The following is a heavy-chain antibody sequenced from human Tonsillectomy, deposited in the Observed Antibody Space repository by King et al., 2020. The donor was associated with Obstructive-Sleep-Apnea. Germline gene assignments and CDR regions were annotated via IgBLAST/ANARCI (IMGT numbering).Heavy chain of an antibody. CDR3: AKVRGYRSSCHVAFDI. CDR2: ISGSGGST. J-gene: IGHJ3*02. V-gene: IGHV3-23*04. Sequence: VQLVESGGGLVQSGESLRVSCAASGFTFSNYVMTWVRQVPGKGLEWVSSISGSGGSTYYADSVKGRFTISRDNSKNALYLQMHRLTAEDTALYYCAKVRGYRSSCHVAFDIWGQGTMVTVSS. D-gene: IGHD3-10*01. CDR1: GFTFSNYV.